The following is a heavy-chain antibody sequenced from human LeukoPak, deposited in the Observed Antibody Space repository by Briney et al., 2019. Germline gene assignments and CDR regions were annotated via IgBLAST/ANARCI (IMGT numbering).Heavy chain of an antibody. Sequence: GGSLRLSRAASGFSFSNYWMSWVRQAPGKGLEWVANIDPHGSETQYVGSVKGRFTTSRDNAKNSLYVQMNSLRAEDTAIHYCARIWYFGDNNWRYFDYWGQGTLVTVAS. V-gene: IGHV3-7*01. CDR1: GFSFSNYW. D-gene: IGHD1-1*01. CDR3: ARIWYFGDNNWRYFDY. CDR2: IDPHGSET. J-gene: IGHJ4*03.